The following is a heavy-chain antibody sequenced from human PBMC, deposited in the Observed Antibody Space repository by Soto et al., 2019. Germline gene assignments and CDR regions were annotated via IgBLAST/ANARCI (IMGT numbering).Heavy chain of an antibody. Sequence: QVQLQESGPGLVKPSQTRSRTCTVSGGSIRSGDYYWSWIRQRPGKGLEWIGYIYYRGSTYYNPSLKSRVTIPVDTPKDQFSLKQSCVPAADTAVYYWARAPDSSGWFTMVFDYWGQGTLVTVSS. V-gene: IGHV4-30-4*01. D-gene: IGHD6-19*01. J-gene: IGHJ4*02. CDR2: IYYRGST. CDR1: GGSIRSGDYY. CDR3: ARAPDSSGWFTMVFDY.